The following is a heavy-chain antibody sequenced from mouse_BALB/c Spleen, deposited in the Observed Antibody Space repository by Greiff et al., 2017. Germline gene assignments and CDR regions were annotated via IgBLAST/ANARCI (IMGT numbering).Heavy chain of an antibody. J-gene: IGHJ3*01. CDR1: GFSFTSYG. V-gene: IGHV2-9*02. CDR2: IWAGGST. CDR3: ARDLTPAWFAY. Sequence: VKLMESGPGLVAPSQSLSITCTVSGFSFTSYGVHWVRQPPGKGLEWLGVIWAGGSTNYNSARMSRLSISKDNSKSQFFLKMNSLQTDDTAMYYCARDLTPAWFAYWGQGTLVTVSA.